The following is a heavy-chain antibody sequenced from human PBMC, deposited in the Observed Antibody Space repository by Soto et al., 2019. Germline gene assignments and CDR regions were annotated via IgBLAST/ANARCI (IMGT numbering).Heavy chain of an antibody. D-gene: IGHD5-18*01. V-gene: IGHV3-11*06. J-gene: IGHJ6*02. CDR2: IGRSSSYT. CDR1: GFTFSDYY. CDR3: ASRIQLAYYYGMDV. Sequence: GSLRLSCAASGFTFSDYYMSWIRQAPGKGLEWVSYIGRSSSYTNYADSVKGRFTISRDNSKNTLYLQMNSLRAEDTAVYYCASRIQLAYYYGMDVWGQGTTVTVSS.